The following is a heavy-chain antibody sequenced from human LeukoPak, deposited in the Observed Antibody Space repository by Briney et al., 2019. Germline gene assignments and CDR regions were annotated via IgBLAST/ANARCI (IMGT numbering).Heavy chain of an antibody. D-gene: IGHD3-10*01. CDR3: ARVDGYGSGSSSDY. CDR2: ISASNGKT. CDR1: GYTFTSYG. Sequence: ASVKVSCKASGYTFTSYGINWLRQAPGQGLDWMGWISASNGKTNYAQKLQGGVITTTHTSTRRAYLMLRSMRSDDKAVYYCARVDGYGSGSSSDYWGQGTLVTVSS. J-gene: IGHJ4*02. V-gene: IGHV1-18*01.